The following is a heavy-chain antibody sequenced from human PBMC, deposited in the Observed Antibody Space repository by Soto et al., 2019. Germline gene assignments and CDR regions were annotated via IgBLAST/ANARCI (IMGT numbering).Heavy chain of an antibody. CDR3: AREIPCCPYSSSAGGWFDP. CDR2: INHSGST. V-gene: IGHV4-34*01. CDR1: GGSFSGYY. D-gene: IGHD6-6*01. Sequence: QVQLQQWGAGLLKPSETLSLTCAVYGGSFSGYYWSWIRQPPGKGLEWIGEINHSGSTNYNPSLKSRGTISVDTSKNQFSLKLSSVTAADTAVYYCAREIPCCPYSSSAGGWFDPWGQGTLVTVSS. J-gene: IGHJ5*02.